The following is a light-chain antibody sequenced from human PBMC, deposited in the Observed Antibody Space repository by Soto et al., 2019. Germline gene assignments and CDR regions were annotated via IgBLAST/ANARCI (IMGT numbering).Light chain of an antibody. CDR1: QSVRSNF. CDR3: QRYDSFRT. Sequence: EIVLTQSPGTLSLSPGERATLSCRASQSVRSNFLAWYQQKPGQAPRLHIYGASNRATGIPDRFSGSGSGTDFTLTITRLEPEDFAMYYCQRYDSFRTFGQGTKVEI. V-gene: IGKV3-20*01. CDR2: GAS. J-gene: IGKJ1*01.